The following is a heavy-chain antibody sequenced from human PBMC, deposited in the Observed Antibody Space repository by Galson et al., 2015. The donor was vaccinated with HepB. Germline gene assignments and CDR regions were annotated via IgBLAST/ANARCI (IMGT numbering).Heavy chain of an antibody. D-gene: IGHD4-17*01. CDR3: SRAGSNGDYYP. CDR2: IHHSGST. Sequence: LSLTCTVSGYSISSGYYWGWIRQPPGKGLEWIGSIHHSGSTYYNPSLKSRVTISLDTSKNQLSLKLSSVTAADTAVYYCSRAGSNGDYYPWGQGTLVTVSS. V-gene: IGHV4-38-2*02. J-gene: IGHJ5*02. CDR1: GYSISSGYY.